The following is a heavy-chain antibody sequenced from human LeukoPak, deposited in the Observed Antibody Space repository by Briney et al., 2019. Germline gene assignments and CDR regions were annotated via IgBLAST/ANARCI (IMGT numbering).Heavy chain of an antibody. Sequence: GESLKISCQGSGYNFTNYWIGWVRQMPGKGLEWMGIIYPGDSDTRYSPSFQGQVTISADKSISTAYLQWSSLKASDTAMYYCARAYYYDSSGYLYYFDYWGQGTLVTVSS. J-gene: IGHJ4*02. V-gene: IGHV5-51*01. CDR3: ARAYYYDSSGYLYYFDY. CDR2: IYPGDSDT. CDR1: GYNFTNYW. D-gene: IGHD3-22*01.